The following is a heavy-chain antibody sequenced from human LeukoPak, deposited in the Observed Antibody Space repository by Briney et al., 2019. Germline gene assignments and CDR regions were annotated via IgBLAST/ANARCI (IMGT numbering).Heavy chain of an antibody. Sequence: GGSLRLSCAASGFTFSSYAMHWVRQAPGKGLEWVAVISYDGSNKYYADSVKGRFTISRDNSKNTLYLQMNRLRAEDTAVYYCARDRRIVVVSAILDFWGQGTLVTVSS. CDR1: GFTFSSYA. V-gene: IGHV3-30-3*01. CDR3: ARDRRIVVVSAILDF. CDR2: ISYDGSNK. J-gene: IGHJ4*02. D-gene: IGHD2-21*02.